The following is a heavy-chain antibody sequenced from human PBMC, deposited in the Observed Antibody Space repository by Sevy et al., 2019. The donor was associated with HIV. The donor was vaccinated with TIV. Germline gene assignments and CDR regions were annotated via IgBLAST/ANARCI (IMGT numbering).Heavy chain of an antibody. J-gene: IGHJ4*02. CDR1: GYSFITYW. Sequence: GESLKISCMGSGYSFITYWIAWVRQMPGKGLEWMGIIYPGDSDTRYSPSFQGQVTISADKSISTAYLQWSSLKASDSAMYYCARRRGSSTWDDYWGQGTLVTVSS. CDR2: IYPGDSDT. V-gene: IGHV5-51*01. D-gene: IGHD6-6*01. CDR3: ARRRGSSTWDDY.